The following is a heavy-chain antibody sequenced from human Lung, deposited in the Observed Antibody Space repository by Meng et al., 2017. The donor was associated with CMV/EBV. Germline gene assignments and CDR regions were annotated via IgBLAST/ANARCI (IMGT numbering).Heavy chain of an antibody. Sequence: GGSLRLSCAASGFTFSNYAMHWVRQAPGKGLEWVAVISYDGSNKYFADSVKGRFTISRDNSKNTLYLQMNSLRAGDTAVYYCAWGVVTPGYWGQGTLVTVSS. CDR3: AWGVVTPGY. J-gene: IGHJ4*02. CDR2: ISYDGSNK. D-gene: IGHD4-23*01. V-gene: IGHV3-30*04. CDR1: GFTFSNYA.